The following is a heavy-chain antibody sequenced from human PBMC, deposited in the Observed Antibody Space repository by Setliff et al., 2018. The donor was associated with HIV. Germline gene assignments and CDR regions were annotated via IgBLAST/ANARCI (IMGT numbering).Heavy chain of an antibody. V-gene: IGHV3-11*03. CDR1: GGSISSGSYY. Sequence: LSLTCTVSGGSISSGSYYWSWVRQAPGKGLEWISFMSSYRTSMAHYADSVKGRFTVSRDNAKNSLYLQMNSLRAEDTAVYYCASQVIDGDIFDYWGQGTLVTVSS. CDR3: ASQVIDGDIFDY. D-gene: IGHD2-21*01. J-gene: IGHJ4*02. CDR2: MSSYRTSM.